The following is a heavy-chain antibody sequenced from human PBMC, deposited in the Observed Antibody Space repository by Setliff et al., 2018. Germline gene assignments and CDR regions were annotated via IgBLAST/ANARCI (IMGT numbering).Heavy chain of an antibody. V-gene: IGHV3-7*01. CDR2: INPHASEK. CDR3: FGAGTCSY. J-gene: IGHJ4*02. Sequence: SGGSLRLSCTASGFSFSNCWVSWVRQAPGKGLEWLASINPHASEKYYVDSVKGRFTISRDNAKNSLSLQMNSLRTEDTAVYYCFGAGTCSYWGQGTLVTVSS. D-gene: IGHD3-10*01. CDR1: GFSFSNCW.